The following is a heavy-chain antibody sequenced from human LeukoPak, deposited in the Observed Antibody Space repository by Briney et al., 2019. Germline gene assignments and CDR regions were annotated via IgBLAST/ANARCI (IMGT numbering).Heavy chain of an antibody. Sequence: GGSLRLSCAASGFTFSYHDMHWVRQAPGKGLEFVSSIGAEGTIAFYANSVKGRFTISRDNSKSTMHLQMGGLRPEDSAVYYCARELGRTKTGGFDIWGQGTVATVSS. J-gene: IGHJ3*02. CDR1: GFTFSYHD. D-gene: IGHD1-14*01. CDR2: IGAEGTIA. V-gene: IGHV3-64*01. CDR3: ARELGRTKTGGFDI.